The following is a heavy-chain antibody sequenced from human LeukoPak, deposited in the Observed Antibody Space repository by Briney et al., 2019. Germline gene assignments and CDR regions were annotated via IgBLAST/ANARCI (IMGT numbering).Heavy chain of an antibody. CDR1: GFTFSSYG. V-gene: IGHV3-33*01. D-gene: IGHD1-26*01. J-gene: IGHJ6*02. CDR2: IWYDGSNK. Sequence: PGRSLRLSCVVSGFTFSSYGMHWVRQAPGKGLEWVAVIWYDGSNKYYADSVKGRFTISRDNSKNTLYLQMNSLRAEDTAVYYCARELGSYEGGYYGMDVWGQGTTVTVSS. CDR3: ARELGSYEGGYYGMDV.